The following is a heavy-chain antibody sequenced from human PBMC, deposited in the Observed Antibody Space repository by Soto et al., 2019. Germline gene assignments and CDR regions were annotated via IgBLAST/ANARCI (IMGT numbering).Heavy chain of an antibody. CDR2: ISGSGGST. D-gene: IGHD2-8*01. J-gene: IGHJ4*02. CDR3: AKSASLGYCTNGVCYSHIDY. CDR1: GFTFSSYA. Sequence: GGSLRLSCAASGFTFSSYAMSWVRQAPGKGLEWVSAISGSGGSTYYADSVKGRFTISRDNSKNTLYLQMNSLRAEDTAVYYCAKSASLGYCTNGVCYSHIDYWGQGTLVTVS. V-gene: IGHV3-23*01.